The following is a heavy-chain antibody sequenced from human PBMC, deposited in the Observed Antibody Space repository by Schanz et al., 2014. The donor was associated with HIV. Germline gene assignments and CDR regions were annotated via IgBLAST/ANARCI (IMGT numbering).Heavy chain of an antibody. D-gene: IGHD3-10*01. Sequence: EVQLVESGGGLVQPGGSLRLSCAASGFTFSDYSMNWVRQAPGKGLEWLSYFSSSSSTIYYADSVKGRFTISRDNAKSSLYLQRNSLRDEDTAVYYCAPQIELLPPATNYYYYYGIDVWGQGTTVTVSS. J-gene: IGHJ6*02. CDR1: GFTFSDYS. CDR3: APQIELLPPATNYYYYYGIDV. CDR2: FSSSSSTI. V-gene: IGHV3-48*02.